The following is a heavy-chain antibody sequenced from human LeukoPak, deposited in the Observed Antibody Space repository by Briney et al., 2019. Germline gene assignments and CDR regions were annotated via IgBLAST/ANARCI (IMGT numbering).Heavy chain of an antibody. D-gene: IGHD1-26*01. J-gene: IGHJ5*01. CDR2: FDLGDDET. CDR3: ATEKGLLLDS. CDR1: GYSLSELS. V-gene: IGHV1-24*01. Sequence: GASVKVSCKVSGYSLSELSTHWVRQAPGQGLEWMGGFDLGDDETIYAQKFQGRVTMTEDTSTDTAYLELSSLRSEDTAVYFCATEKGLLLDSWGQGTPVTVSS.